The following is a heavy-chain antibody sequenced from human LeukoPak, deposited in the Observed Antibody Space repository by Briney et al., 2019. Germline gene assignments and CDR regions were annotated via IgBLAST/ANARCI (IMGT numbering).Heavy chain of an antibody. Sequence: GGSLRLSCAASGFTFSSYAMSWVRQAPGKGLEWVSGISGSGVTTYYADSVKGRFTISRDISKNTLYLQMNSLRAEDTAVYYCAKAMHYYDSSGYYYAFDIWGQGTMVTVSS. V-gene: IGHV3-23*01. CDR2: ISGSGVTT. CDR3: AKAMHYYDSSGYYYAFDI. CDR1: GFTFSSYA. D-gene: IGHD3-22*01. J-gene: IGHJ3*02.